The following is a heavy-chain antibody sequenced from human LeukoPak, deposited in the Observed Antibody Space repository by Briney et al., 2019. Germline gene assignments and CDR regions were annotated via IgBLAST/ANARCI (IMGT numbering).Heavy chain of an antibody. CDR3: ARDSLQPTAMVTEADY. V-gene: IGHV1-69*05. D-gene: IGHD5-18*01. Sequence: ASVKVPCKASGGTFSSYAISWVRQAPGQGLEWMGRIIPIFGTANYAQKFQGRVTITTDESTSTAYMELSSLRSEDTAVYYCARDSLQPTAMVTEADYWGQGTLVTVSS. J-gene: IGHJ4*02. CDR1: GGTFSSYA. CDR2: IIPIFGTA.